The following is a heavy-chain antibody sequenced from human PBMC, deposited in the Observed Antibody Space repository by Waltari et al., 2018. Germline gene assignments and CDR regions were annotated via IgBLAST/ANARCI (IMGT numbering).Heavy chain of an antibody. V-gene: IGHV3-15*01. CDR2: IRSKSNGETT. Sequence: EVQLVESGGGLAEPGGSLSLSWVAAGATFRTAWMGWVRQAPGKGLEGVGRIRSKSNGETTDYAAPVKGRFTISREDSKNMLYLQMNSLKTEDTAVYYCTTEDLNGYTYGYFDYWGQGALVTVSS. CDR1: GATFRTAW. J-gene: IGHJ4*02. D-gene: IGHD5-18*01. CDR3: TTEDLNGYTYGYFDY.